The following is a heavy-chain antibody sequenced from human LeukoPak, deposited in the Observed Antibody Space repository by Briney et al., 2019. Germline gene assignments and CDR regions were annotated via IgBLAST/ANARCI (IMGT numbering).Heavy chain of an antibody. V-gene: IGHV3-7*01. J-gene: IGHJ4*02. CDR3: ARRNWGFDY. CDR1: GFTLNNYW. D-gene: IGHD7-27*01. CDR2: IRQDGSEK. Sequence: GGSLRLSCAASGFTLNNYWMNWVRQAPGKGLEWVANIRQDGSEKYYVDSVKGRFTISRDNAKNSLYLEMNSLRAEDTAVYYCARRNWGFDYWGQGTLVTVSS.